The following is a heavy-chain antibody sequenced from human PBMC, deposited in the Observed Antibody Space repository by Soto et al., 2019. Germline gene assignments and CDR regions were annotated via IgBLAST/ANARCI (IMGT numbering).Heavy chain of an antibody. CDR1: GGSISSYY. CDR3: ARGMYCSGGSCYSHWLDP. Sequence: ETLSLTCTVSGGSISSYYWSWIRQPPGKGLECIGYMYYSGRTNYNPSLKSRVTISVDTSKNQFSLKLSSVTAADTAVYYCARGMYCSGGSCYSHWLDPWGQGTLVTVSS. J-gene: IGHJ5*02. D-gene: IGHD2-15*01. CDR2: MYYSGRT. V-gene: IGHV4-59*01.